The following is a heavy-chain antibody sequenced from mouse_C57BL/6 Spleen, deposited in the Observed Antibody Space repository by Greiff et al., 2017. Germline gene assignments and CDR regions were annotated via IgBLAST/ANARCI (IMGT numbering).Heavy chain of an antibody. CDR1: GYTFTSYW. J-gene: IGHJ3*01. D-gene: IGHD2-3*01. V-gene: IGHV1-69*01. CDR2: FDPSDSYT. CDR3: ARGYYWFAY. Sequence: QVQLQQPGAELVMPGASVKLSCKASGYTFTSYWMHWVKQRPGQGLEWIGDFDPSDSYTNYNQKFKGKATLTVDKSSSTVYMQLSRLTSEVSAFYYCARGYYWFAYWGQGTLVTVSA.